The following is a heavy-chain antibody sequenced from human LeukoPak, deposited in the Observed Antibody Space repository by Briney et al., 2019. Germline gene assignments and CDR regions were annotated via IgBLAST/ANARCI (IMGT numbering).Heavy chain of an antibody. J-gene: IGHJ4*02. CDR2: INPSGGST. CDR3: ARDRTVTTPYFDY. Sequence: ASVKVSCKASGHSFNNYYMHWVRQAPGQGLEWMGIINPSGGSTSYAQKFQGRVTMTRDMSTSTVYMELSSLRSEDTAVYYCARDRTVTTPYFDYWGQGTLVTVSS. D-gene: IGHD4-17*01. V-gene: IGHV1-46*02. CDR1: GHSFNNYY.